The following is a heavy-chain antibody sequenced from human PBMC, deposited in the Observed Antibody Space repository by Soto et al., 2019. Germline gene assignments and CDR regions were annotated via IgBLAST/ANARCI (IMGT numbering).Heavy chain of an antibody. V-gene: IGHV4-59*01. J-gene: IGHJ5*02. CDR2: IYYSGST. CDR1: GGSISSYY. Sequence: PSETLSLTCTVSGGSISSYYWSWIRQPPGKGLEWIGYIYYSGSTNYNPSLKSRVTISVDTSKNQFSLKLSSVTAADTAVYYCARDKRSGWYRGNWFDPWGQGTLVTVSS. D-gene: IGHD6-19*01. CDR3: ARDKRSGWYRGNWFDP.